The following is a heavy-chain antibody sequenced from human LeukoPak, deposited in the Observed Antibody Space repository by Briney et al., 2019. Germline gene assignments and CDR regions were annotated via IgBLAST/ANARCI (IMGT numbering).Heavy chain of an antibody. D-gene: IGHD4-17*01. CDR3: ATAPTEDGDGSSPGY. Sequence: KPGGSLRLSRAASRFTFRDHFMSWIRQPPGKGLEYVSYISSSGSDTYYSDSVKGRFTVSRDNDKNALFLQMNSLRAEDTAVYYCATAPTEDGDGSSPGYWGQGTLVSVPS. J-gene: IGHJ4*02. CDR1: RFTFRDHF. CDR2: ISSSGSDT. V-gene: IGHV3-11*04.